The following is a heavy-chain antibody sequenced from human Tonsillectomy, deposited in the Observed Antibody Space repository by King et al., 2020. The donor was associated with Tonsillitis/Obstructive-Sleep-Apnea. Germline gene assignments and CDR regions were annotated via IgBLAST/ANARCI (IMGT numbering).Heavy chain of an antibody. CDR3: ARGREREPDAFDI. J-gene: IGHJ3*02. V-gene: IGHV4-59*01. CDR2: IYYSGST. CDR1: GGSISSYY. Sequence: QLQESDPGLVKPSETLSLTCTVSGGSISSYYWSWIRPPPGKGLEWIGHIYYSGSTNSNPSLKSRVTISVDTSKNQLSLKLSSATAADTAVYYCARGREREPDAFDIWGQGTMVTVSS. D-gene: IGHD1-26*01.